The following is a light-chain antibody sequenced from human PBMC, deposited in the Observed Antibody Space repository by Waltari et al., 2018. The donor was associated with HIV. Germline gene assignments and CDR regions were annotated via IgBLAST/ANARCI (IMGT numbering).Light chain of an antibody. CDR1: EGISRY. CDR2: DAS. Sequence: IVLTQSPATLSLSAAERATLACTASEGISRYLGWYQQKPGQSPRLLIYDASHRATGIPDRFSGSGSGTEFTLTISSLEPEDFAVYFCQQRGSGWLTFGGGTKVEIK. J-gene: IGKJ4*01. V-gene: IGKV3-11*01. CDR3: QQRGSGWLT.